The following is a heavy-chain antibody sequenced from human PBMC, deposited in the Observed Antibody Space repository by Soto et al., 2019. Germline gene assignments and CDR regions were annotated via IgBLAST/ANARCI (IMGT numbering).Heavy chain of an antibody. CDR3: ASRLDYYGESGYFDY. CDR1: GGTFSSYA. D-gene: IGHD3-10*01. V-gene: IGHV1-69*01. J-gene: IGHJ4*02. Sequence: QVQLVQSGAEVKKPGSSVKVSCKASGGTFSSYAISWVRQAPGQGLEWMGGIIPIFGTANYAQKFEGRVTITADESTSTAYMELSSLRSEDTAVYYCASRLDYYGESGYFDYWGQGTLVTVSS. CDR2: IIPIFGTA.